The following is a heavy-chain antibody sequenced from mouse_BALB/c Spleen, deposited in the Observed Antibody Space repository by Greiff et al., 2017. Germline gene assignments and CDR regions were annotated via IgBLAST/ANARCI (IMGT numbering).Heavy chain of an antibody. Sequence: EVKLMESGGGLVQPGGSRKLSCAASGFTFSSFGMHWVRQAPEKGLEWVAYISSGSSTIYYADTVKGRFTISRDNPKNTLFLQMTSLRSEDTAMYYCARYGNYVGYAMDYWGQGTSVTVSS. CDR1: GFTFSSFG. J-gene: IGHJ4*01. V-gene: IGHV5-17*02. D-gene: IGHD2-1*01. CDR2: ISSGSSTI. CDR3: ARYGNYVGYAMDY.